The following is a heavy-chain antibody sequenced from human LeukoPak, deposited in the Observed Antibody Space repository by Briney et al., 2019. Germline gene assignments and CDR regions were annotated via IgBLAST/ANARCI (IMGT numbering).Heavy chain of an antibody. CDR2: INPNSGGT. CDR1: GYTFTGYY. D-gene: IGHD4-23*01. J-gene: IGHJ4*02. Sequence: ASVKVSCKASGYTFTGYYMHWVRQAPGQGLEWMGRINPNSGGTNYAQKFQGRVTMTRDTSISTAYMELSRLRSDDTAVYYCARGRDYGGLENFDYWGQGTLVTVSS. V-gene: IGHV1-2*06. CDR3: ARGRDYGGLENFDY.